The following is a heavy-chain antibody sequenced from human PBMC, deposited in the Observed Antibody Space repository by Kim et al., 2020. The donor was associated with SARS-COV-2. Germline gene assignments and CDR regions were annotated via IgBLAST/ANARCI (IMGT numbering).Heavy chain of an antibody. J-gene: IGHJ6*01. CDR2: AYYIGNT. V-gene: IGHV4-39*01. D-gene: IGHD6-19*01. Sequence: SETLSLTCTVSGGSLSSSSYYWGWIRQPPGQGLEWMGTAYYIGNTYYNPSLKSRVTISVDTYKNQFSLKLGSVTAADTADYYGAKHQRYSSVWYVAFYY. CDR3: AKHQRYSSVWYVAFYY. CDR1: GGSLSSSSYY.